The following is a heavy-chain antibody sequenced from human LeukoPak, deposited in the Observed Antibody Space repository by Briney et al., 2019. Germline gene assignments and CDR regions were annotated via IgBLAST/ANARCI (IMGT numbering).Heavy chain of an antibody. D-gene: IGHD3-3*01. V-gene: IGHV3-30-3*01. CDR3: ARDTAYYDFWSGYYTAYYYYYMDV. J-gene: IGHJ6*03. CDR2: ISYDGSNK. CDR1: GFTFSSYA. Sequence: GRSLRLSCAASGFTFSSYAMHWVRQAPGKGLEWVAVISYDGSNKYYADSVKGRFTISRDNSKNTLYLQMNSLRAEDTAVYYCARDTAYYDFWSGYYTAYYYYYMDVWGKGTTVTVSS.